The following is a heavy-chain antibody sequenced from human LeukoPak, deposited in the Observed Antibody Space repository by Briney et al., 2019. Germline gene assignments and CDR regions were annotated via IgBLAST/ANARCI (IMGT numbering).Heavy chain of an antibody. Sequence: QPGGSLRLSCAASGFTFSSYAMHWVRQAPGKGLEWVAVISYDGSNKYYADSVKGRFTISRDNSKNTLYLQMNSLRAEDTAVYYCAKAGSNWNDVPWNFQHWGQGTLVTVSS. V-gene: IGHV3-30-3*01. CDR1: GFTFSSYA. CDR3: AKAGSNWNDVPWNFQH. D-gene: IGHD1-1*01. CDR2: ISYDGSNK. J-gene: IGHJ1*01.